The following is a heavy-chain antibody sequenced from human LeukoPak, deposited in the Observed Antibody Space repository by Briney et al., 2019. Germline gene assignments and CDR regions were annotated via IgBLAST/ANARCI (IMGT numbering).Heavy chain of an antibody. Sequence: GGSLRLSCAAPGFTFSSYSMNWVRQAPGKGLEWISYISSGSFSTYYADSVKGRFTVSRDNAKNSLYLQMHSLSDEDTAVYYCARARGGGNSVPLSDCWGQGTLVTVSS. CDR2: ISSGSFST. CDR3: ARARGGGNSVPLSDC. J-gene: IGHJ4*02. D-gene: IGHD4-23*01. CDR1: GFTFSSYS. V-gene: IGHV3-48*02.